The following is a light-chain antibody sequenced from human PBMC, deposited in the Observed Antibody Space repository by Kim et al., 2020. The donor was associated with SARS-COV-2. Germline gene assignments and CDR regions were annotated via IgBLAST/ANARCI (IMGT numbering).Light chain of an antibody. J-gene: IGKJ4*01. Sequence: DFVMTQSPDSLAVSLGERATINCKSSQSLLYTSINKNLLAWYQQKPGQPPKLLIYWASTRESGVPDRFSGSGSVTDFTLTISSLHADDVAVYYCQQYYSTPLTFGGGTKLEIK. CDR2: WAS. CDR3: QQYYSTPLT. V-gene: IGKV4-1*01. CDR1: QSLLYTSINKNL.